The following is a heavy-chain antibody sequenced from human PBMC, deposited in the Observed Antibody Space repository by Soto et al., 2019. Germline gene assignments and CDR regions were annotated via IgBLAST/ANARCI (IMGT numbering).Heavy chain of an antibody. CDR1: GFTFSSNT. CDR2: ISSSSSYI. V-gene: IGHV3-21*01. CDR3: ARFGYTTEAH. J-gene: IGHJ4*02. Sequence: EVQLMESGGGLVKPGGSLRLSCAASGFTFSSNTMIWVRQAPGKGLEWVSSISSSSSYIYYADSVKGRFTISRDNAKNSLYLQMNSLRAEDTAVYYCARFGYTTEAHWGQGTLVTVSS. D-gene: IGHD5-12*01.